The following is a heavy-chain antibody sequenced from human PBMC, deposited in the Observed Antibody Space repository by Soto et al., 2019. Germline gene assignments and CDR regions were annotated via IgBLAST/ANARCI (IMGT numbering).Heavy chain of an antibody. V-gene: IGHV4-59*01. CDR3: ARLGYCSGGSCYRFSP. CDR2: IYYSGST. D-gene: IGHD2-15*01. CDR1: GGSISSYY. J-gene: IGHJ5*02. Sequence: ETLSLTCTVSGGSISSYYWSWIRQPPGKGLEWIGYIYYSGSTNYNPSLKSRVTISVDTSKNQFSLKLSSVTAADTAVYYCARLGYCSGGSCYRFSPWGQGTLVTVSS.